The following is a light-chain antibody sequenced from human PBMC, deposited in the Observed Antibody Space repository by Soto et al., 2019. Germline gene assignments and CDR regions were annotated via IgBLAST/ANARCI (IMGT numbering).Light chain of an antibody. Sequence: THSPSTLSGSVGDRVTITCRASQTISSWLAWYQKKPGKAPKLLIYKASTLKSGVPSRFSGSGSGTEFNLTISRLQTDDFATYECQHYNSYSEAFGQGTKGDIK. CDR1: QTISSW. J-gene: IGKJ1*01. CDR2: KAS. CDR3: QHYNSYSEA. V-gene: IGKV1-5*03.